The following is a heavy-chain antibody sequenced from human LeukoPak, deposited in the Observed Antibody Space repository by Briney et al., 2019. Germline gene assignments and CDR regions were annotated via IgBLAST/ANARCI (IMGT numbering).Heavy chain of an antibody. CDR1: GGSFSGYY. D-gene: IGHD1-7*01. CDR3: ARSRTKQLTAPLDY. CDR2: INHSGST. Sequence: SETLSLTCAVYGGSFSGYYWSWIRQPPGKGLEWIGEINHSGSTNYNPSLKSRVTISVDTSKNQFSLKLSSVTAADTAVYYCARSRTKQLTAPLDYWGQGTLVTVSS. V-gene: IGHV4-34*01. J-gene: IGHJ4*02.